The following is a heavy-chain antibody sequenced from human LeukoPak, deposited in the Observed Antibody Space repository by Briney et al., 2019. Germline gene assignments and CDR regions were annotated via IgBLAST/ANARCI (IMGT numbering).Heavy chain of an antibody. CDR1: GFTFSTYW. Sequence: GGSLRLSCAASGFTFSTYWMHWVRHAPGKGLVWVSRIRPEGTTTAYADSVKGRFTISRDNAKNTLFLQMDSLSAEDTAVYYCARDLDWILFDYWGQGTLVTVSS. CDR2: IRPEGTTT. V-gene: IGHV3-74*03. J-gene: IGHJ4*02. CDR3: ARDLDWILFDY. D-gene: IGHD3-9*01.